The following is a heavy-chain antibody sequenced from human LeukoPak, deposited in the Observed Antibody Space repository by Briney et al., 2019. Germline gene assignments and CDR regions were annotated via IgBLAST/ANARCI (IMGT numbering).Heavy chain of an antibody. J-gene: IGHJ6*03. D-gene: IGHD6-6*01. CDR2: IYHSGST. CDR3: ARDWGVEGRPGYMDV. Sequence: PSETLSLTCTVSGYSISSGYYWGWIRPPPGKGLEWIGSIYHSGSTYYNPSLKRRVTISVDTSKNQFSLKLSSVTAADTAVYFCARDWGVEGRPGYMDVWGKGTTVTVSS. V-gene: IGHV4-38-2*02. CDR1: GYSISSGYY.